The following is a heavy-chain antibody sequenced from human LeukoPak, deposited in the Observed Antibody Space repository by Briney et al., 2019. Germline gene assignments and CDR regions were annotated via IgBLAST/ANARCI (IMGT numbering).Heavy chain of an antibody. D-gene: IGHD2-2*03. V-gene: IGHV4-59*08. CDR2: IYYSGST. J-gene: IGHJ5*02. Sequence: SETLSLTCTVSGXSISSYYGTWIRQPPGKGLEWIGYIYYSGSTKYNPSLKSRVTMSVDTSKNRFSLKLSSVTAADTAVYYCARHRGYCSSTSCSYNWFDPWGQGTLVTVSS. CDR3: ARHRGYCSSTSCSYNWFDP. CDR1: GXSISSYY.